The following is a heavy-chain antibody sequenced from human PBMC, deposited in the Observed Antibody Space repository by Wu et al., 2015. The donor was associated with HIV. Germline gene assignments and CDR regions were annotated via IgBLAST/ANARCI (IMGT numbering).Heavy chain of an antibody. V-gene: IGHV1-69*12. CDR2: IIPIFGTA. CDR3: ARARFLEWLLHRGPLNYYYMDV. D-gene: IGHD3-3*01. Sequence: QVQLVQSGAEVKKPGSSVKVSCKASGGTFSSYAISWVRQAPGQGLEWMGGIIPIFGTANYAQKFQGRVTITADESTSTAYMELSSLRSEDTAVYYCARARFLEWLLHRGPLNYYYMDVWGKRGPRVTVSS. CDR1: GGTFSSYA. J-gene: IGHJ6*03.